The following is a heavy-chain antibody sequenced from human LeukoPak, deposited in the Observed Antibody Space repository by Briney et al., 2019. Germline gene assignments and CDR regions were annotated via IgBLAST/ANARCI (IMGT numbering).Heavy chain of an antibody. Sequence: PSETVSLTCTVSGGSISSYYWSWIRQPAGKGLEWIGRIYTSGSTNYNPSLKSRVTMSVDTSKNQFSLKLSSVTAADTAVYYCARDQGIAVSGKTWFDPWGQGTLVTVSS. D-gene: IGHD6-19*01. V-gene: IGHV4-4*07. J-gene: IGHJ5*02. CDR1: GGSISSYY. CDR2: IYTSGST. CDR3: ARDQGIAVSGKTWFDP.